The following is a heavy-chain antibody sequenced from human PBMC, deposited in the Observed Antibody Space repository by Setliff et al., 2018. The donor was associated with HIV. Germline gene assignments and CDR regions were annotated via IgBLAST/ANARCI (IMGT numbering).Heavy chain of an antibody. D-gene: IGHD6-19*01. Sequence: SETLSLTCTVSGGSISSGSYYWNWIRQPAGKGLGWIGRIYASGRTNYNPSLESRVTISLDTSKNQFSLKLTSVTAADTAVYYCARTDSSGWSYWFDPWGQGTLVTVSS. J-gene: IGHJ5*02. CDR2: IYASGRT. CDR1: GGSISSGSYY. CDR3: ARTDSSGWSYWFDP. V-gene: IGHV4-61*02.